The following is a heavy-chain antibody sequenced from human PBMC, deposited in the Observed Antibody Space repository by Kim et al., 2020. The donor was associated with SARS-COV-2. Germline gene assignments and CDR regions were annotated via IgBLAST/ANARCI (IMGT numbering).Heavy chain of an antibody. Sequence: KYSRKCQGSVTITRDTSATTAYMELSSLRSEDTAVYYCARACSSSCPYFDYWGQGTLVTVSS. D-gene: IGHD2-2*01. CDR3: ARACSSSCPYFDY. V-gene: IGHV1-3*01. J-gene: IGHJ4*02.